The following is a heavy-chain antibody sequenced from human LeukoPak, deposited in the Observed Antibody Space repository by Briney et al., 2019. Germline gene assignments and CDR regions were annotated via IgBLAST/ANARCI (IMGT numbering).Heavy chain of an antibody. V-gene: IGHV4-59*07. J-gene: IGHJ4*02. D-gene: IGHD3-10*01. CDR2: IFNSGGT. Sequence: SHTLSLTCTVSGGSISSHYWSWIRQPPGKGLEWIGYIFNSGGTNYNPSLKGRVTISLDTFQNQFSLKLSSVPAADTAVYYCATDRSRGFDYWGQGTLVTVSS. CDR3: ATDRSRGFDY. CDR1: GGSISSHY.